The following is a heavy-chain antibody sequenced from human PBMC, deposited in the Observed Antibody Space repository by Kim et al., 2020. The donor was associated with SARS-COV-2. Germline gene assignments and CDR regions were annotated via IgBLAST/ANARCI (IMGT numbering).Heavy chain of an antibody. V-gene: IGHV3-48*02. CDR2: VSVSSTT. Sequence: GGSLRLSCAGSGFTFSNYGMTWVRQAPGKGLEWVSHVSVSSTTYYADSVKGRFTVFRDNVKNSLYLQMNSLRDEDTGLYYCARAPLAGTPHWGQGTLATV. J-gene: IGHJ4*02. CDR3: ARAPLAGTPH. CDR1: GFTFSNYG.